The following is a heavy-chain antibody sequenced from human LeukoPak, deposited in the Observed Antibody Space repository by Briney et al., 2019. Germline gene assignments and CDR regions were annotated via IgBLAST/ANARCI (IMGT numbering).Heavy chain of an antibody. CDR3: AREGI. CDR1: GFTFSSYW. Sequence: PGGSLRLSCTASGFTFSSYWMSWVRQTQGKGLEWVANIKQDGHERFYVDSVKGRLTISRDNAKNSLYLEMNRLTADDTAVYYCAREGIWGQGTLVTVSS. J-gene: IGHJ4*02. CDR2: IKQDGHER. V-gene: IGHV3-7*03.